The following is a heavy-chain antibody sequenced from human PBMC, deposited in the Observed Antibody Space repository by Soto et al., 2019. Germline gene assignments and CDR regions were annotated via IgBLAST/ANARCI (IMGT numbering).Heavy chain of an antibody. CDR2: INPSGGST. Sequence: ASVKVSCKASGYTFTSYYMHWVRQAPGQGLEWMGIINPSGGSTSYAQKFQGRVTMTRDTSTSTVYMELSSLRSEDTAVYYCARGNGRVEDGDYYGMDVRGQGTTVTCSS. V-gene: IGHV1-46*01. CDR3: ARGNGRVEDGDYYGMDV. CDR1: GYTFTSYY. D-gene: IGHD2-8*01. J-gene: IGHJ6*02.